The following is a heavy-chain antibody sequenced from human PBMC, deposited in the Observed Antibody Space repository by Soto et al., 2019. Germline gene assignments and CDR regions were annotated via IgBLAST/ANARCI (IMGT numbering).Heavy chain of an antibody. CDR3: ARGGSSSWYNPWYYYGMDV. V-gene: IGHV1-3*01. J-gene: IGHJ6*02. CDR1: GYTFTSYA. Sequence: QVPLVQSGAEVKKPGASVKVSCKASGYTFTSYAMHWVRQAPGQRLEWMGWINAGNGNTKYSQKFQGRVTITRDTSASTAYMELSSLRSEDTAVYYCARGGSSSWYNPWYYYGMDVWGQGTTVTVSS. CDR2: INAGNGNT. D-gene: IGHD6-13*01.